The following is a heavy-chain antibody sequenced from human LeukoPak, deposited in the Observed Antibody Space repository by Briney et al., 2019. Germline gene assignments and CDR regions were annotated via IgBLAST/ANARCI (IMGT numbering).Heavy chain of an antibody. Sequence: GSLRLSCAASGFTFSSYAMSWVRQAPGKGLEWVSAISGSGGGTYYADSVKGRFTISRDNSKNTLYLQMNSLRAEDTAVYYCAKDPLPYSSSWYKWFDPWGQGTLVTVSS. CDR1: GFTFSSYA. V-gene: IGHV3-23*01. CDR3: AKDPLPYSSSWYKWFDP. CDR2: ISGSGGGT. J-gene: IGHJ5*02. D-gene: IGHD6-13*01.